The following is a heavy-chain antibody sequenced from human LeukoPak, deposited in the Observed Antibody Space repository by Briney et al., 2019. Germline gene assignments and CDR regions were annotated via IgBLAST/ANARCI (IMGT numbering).Heavy chain of an antibody. CDR1: GGSFSGYY. Sequence: SETLSLTCAVYGGSFSGYYWSWIRQPPGKGLEWIGEIYYSGDTHYNTSLKSRVTISVDRSNNHFSLNLNSVTAADTAVYYCARRRDSLGLQWGTFDYWGQGTLVTVSS. J-gene: IGHJ4*02. CDR2: IYYSGDT. V-gene: IGHV4-34*01. D-gene: IGHD4-11*01. CDR3: ARRRDSLGLQWGTFDY.